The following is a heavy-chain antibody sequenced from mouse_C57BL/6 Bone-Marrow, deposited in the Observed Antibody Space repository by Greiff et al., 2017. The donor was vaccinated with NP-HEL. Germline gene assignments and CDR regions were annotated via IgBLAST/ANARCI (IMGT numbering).Heavy chain of an antibody. CDR2: IDPSDSYT. D-gene: IGHD2-5*01. CDR3: ARKGDSNPPMAY. CDR1: GYTFTSYW. V-gene: IGHV1-50*01. Sequence: QVHVKQPGAELVKPGASVKLSCKASGYTFTSYWMQWVKQRPGQGLEWIGEIDPSDSYTNYNQKFKGKATLTVDTSSSTAYMQLSSLTSEDSAVYYCARKGDSNPPMAYWGQGTSVTVSS. J-gene: IGHJ4*01.